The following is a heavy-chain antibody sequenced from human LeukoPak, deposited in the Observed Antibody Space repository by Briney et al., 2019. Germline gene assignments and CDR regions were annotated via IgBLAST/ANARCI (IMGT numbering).Heavy chain of an antibody. CDR3: ARDLIGGSGSYYSEANDY. CDR2: ISAYNGNT. Sequence: GASVKVSCKASGGTFSSYAISWVRQAPGQGLEWMGWISAYNGNTNYAQKLQGRVTMTTDTSTSTAYMELRSLRSDDTAVYYCARDLIGGSGSYYSEANDYWGQGTLVTVSS. D-gene: IGHD3-10*01. CDR1: GGTFSSYA. V-gene: IGHV1-18*01. J-gene: IGHJ4*02.